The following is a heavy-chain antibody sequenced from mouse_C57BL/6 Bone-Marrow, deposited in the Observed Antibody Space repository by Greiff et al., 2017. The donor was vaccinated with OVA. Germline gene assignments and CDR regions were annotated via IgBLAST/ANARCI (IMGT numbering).Heavy chain of an antibody. CDR2: IYPGHGDT. CDR3: AKGKRLAY. J-gene: IGHJ3*01. Sequence: LEWIGAIYPGHGDTSYNQKFKGKATLTVDKSSSTAYRQLSSLTSEDSAVYFCAKGKRLAYWGQGTLVTVSA. V-gene: IGHV1-12*01.